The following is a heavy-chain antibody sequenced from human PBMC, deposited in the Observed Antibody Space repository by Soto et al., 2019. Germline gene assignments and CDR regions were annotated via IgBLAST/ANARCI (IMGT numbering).Heavy chain of an antibody. CDR3: ARAYYDFWSGYLNGMDV. CDR2: ISAYNGNT. J-gene: IGHJ6*02. V-gene: IGHV1-18*01. CDR1: GYTFTSNG. D-gene: IGHD3-3*01. Sequence: ASVKVTCKDSGYTFTSNGSSWVRQAPGQGLEWMGWISAYNGNTNYAQKLQGRVTMTTDTSTSTAYMELRSLRSDDTAVYYCARAYYDFWSGYLNGMDVWGQGTTVTVSS.